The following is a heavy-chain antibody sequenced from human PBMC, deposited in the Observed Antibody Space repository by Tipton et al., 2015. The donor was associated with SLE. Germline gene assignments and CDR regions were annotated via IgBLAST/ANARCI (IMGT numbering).Heavy chain of an antibody. Sequence: TLSLTCTVSGGSIRSYSWRWIRQPAGKGLEWIGRIHPSGDTTYNPSLNRRVTMSRDTSRNEFSLRLTSMTAADTAAYYCARCAVPAVMGAFDTWGQGTMVTVS. D-gene: IGHD2-2*01. CDR2: IHPSGDT. CDR3: ARCAVPAVMGAFDT. CDR1: GGSIRSYS. V-gene: IGHV4-4*07. J-gene: IGHJ3*02.